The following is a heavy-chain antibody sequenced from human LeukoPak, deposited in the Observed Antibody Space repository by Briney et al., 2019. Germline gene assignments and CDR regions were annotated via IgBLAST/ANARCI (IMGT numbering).Heavy chain of an antibody. CDR2: ISSSGTTI. Sequence: GGSLRLSCAASGFSFSVYEMHWVRQAPGKGPEWISDISSSGTTIYYADSVKGRFTISRDNAKNSLYLQMNSLRAEDTAVYYCATLTVATSFDYWGQGTLVTVSS. CDR1: GFSFSVYE. J-gene: IGHJ4*02. V-gene: IGHV3-48*03. D-gene: IGHD5-12*01. CDR3: ATLTVATSFDY.